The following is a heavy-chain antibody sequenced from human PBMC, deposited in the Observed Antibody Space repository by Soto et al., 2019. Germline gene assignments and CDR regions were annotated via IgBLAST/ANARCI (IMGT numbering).Heavy chain of an antibody. J-gene: IGHJ6*02. Sequence: QVQLQESGPGLVKPSETLSLTCTVSGGSISSYYWSWIRQPPGKGLEWIGYVYYSGSTNYNPSLKSRVTISVDTSKNQFSLKLSSVTAADTAVYYCARGTTYHSYGMDVWGQGTTVTVSS. CDR1: GGSISSYY. V-gene: IGHV4-59*01. D-gene: IGHD2-2*01. CDR2: VYYSGST. CDR3: ARGTTYHSYGMDV.